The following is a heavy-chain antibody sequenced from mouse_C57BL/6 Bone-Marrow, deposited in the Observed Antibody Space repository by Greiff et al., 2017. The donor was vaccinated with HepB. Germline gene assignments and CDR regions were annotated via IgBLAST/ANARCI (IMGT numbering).Heavy chain of an antibody. CDR2: SRNKANDYTT. CDR1: GFTFSDFY. J-gene: IGHJ4*01. V-gene: IGHV7-1*01. D-gene: IGHD2-14*01. Sequence: EVNVVESGGGLVQSGRSLRLSCATSGFTFSDFYMEWVRQAPGKGLEWIAASRNKANDYTTEYSASVKARFIVSRDTSQSILYLQMNALRAEDTAIYYCARGLKYEAMDYWGQGTSVTVSS. CDR3: ARGLKYEAMDY.